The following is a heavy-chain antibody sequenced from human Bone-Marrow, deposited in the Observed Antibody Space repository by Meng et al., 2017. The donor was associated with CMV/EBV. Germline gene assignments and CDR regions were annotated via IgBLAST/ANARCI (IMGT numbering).Heavy chain of an antibody. V-gene: IGHV3-66*01. CDR1: GFSVTDNY. Sequence: LSLTCAASGFSVTDNYMTWVRQAPGKGLEWVSVIYSLGTTYYADSVKGRLTISRDTAKNTVLLQMNSLRAEDTAVYYCARDRWLLWFGDGESWFDPWGQGTLVTVSS. D-gene: IGHD3-10*01. J-gene: IGHJ5*02. CDR2: IYSLGTT. CDR3: ARDRWLLWFGDGESWFDP.